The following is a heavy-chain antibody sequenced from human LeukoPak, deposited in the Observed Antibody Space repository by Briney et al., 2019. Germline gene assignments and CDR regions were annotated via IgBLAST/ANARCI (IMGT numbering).Heavy chain of an antibody. CDR3: ARDSNSGGGDY. J-gene: IGHJ4*02. CDR1: GCTFSSYG. V-gene: IGHV3-7*01. Sequence: PGGCLRLSCAASGCTFSSYGMPWVRQAPGKGLEWVANIKQDGSEKYYVDSVKGRFTISRDNAKNSLYLQMDSLRAEDTAVYYCARDSNSGGGDYWGQGTLVTVSS. D-gene: IGHD4-11*01. CDR2: IKQDGSEK.